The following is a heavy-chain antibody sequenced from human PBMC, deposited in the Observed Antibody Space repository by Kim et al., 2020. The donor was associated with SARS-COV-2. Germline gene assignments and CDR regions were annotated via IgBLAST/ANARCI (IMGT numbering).Heavy chain of an antibody. CDR3: ARHLRNWYFDL. J-gene: IGHJ2*01. V-gene: IGHV4-39*01. CDR1: GGSISSSDYY. Sequence: SETLSLTCSVSGGSISSSDYYWGWIRQPPGKGLEWIATSYYSGSIYYNPSLKGRVTISVDTSKKQFSLRLSSVTAADAAGYYCARHLRNWYFDLWGRGTL. CDR2: SYYSGSI.